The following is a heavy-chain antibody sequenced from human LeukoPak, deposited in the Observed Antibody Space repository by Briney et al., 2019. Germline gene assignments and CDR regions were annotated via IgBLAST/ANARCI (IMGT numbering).Heavy chain of an antibody. Sequence: ASVKVSCKASGGTFSSYAISWARQAPGQGLEWMGRIIPILGIANYAQKFQGRVTITADKSTSTAYMELSSLRSEDTAVYYCARDRYSGSYIGIDYWGQGTLVTVSS. CDR3: ARDRYSGSYIGIDY. V-gene: IGHV1-69*04. D-gene: IGHD1-26*01. CDR1: GGTFSSYA. CDR2: IIPILGIA. J-gene: IGHJ4*02.